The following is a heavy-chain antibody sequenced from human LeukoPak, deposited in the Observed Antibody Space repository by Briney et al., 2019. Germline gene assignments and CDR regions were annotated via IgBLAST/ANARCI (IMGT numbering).Heavy chain of an antibody. J-gene: IGHJ4*02. CDR2: IYSGGST. CDR1: GFTVSSNY. D-gene: IGHD6-13*01. V-gene: IGHV3-66*01. Sequence: PGGSLRLSCAASGFTVSSNYMSWVRQAPGKGLEWVSVIYSGGSTFYADSVRGRFTFSRDNSKNTLYLQMNSLRAEDTAVYYCARDVSGSSSWSDFDYWGQGTLVTVSS. CDR3: ARDVSGSSSWSDFDY.